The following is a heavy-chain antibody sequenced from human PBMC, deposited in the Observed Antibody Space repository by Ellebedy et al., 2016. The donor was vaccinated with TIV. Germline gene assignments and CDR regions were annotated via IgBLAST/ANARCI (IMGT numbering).Heavy chain of an antibody. CDR3: ARHQPGATKASDY. V-gene: IGHV1-3*04. Sequence: ASVKVSXKASGYTFFISALHWVRQAPGQGLEWMGWINTGNGNTRYSPNFKGRVTFTSDTSASTAYMELSSLRSGDTAIYYCARHQPGATKASDYWGQGTRVTVSS. CDR2: INTGNGNT. D-gene: IGHD1-26*01. CDR1: GYTFFISA. J-gene: IGHJ4*02.